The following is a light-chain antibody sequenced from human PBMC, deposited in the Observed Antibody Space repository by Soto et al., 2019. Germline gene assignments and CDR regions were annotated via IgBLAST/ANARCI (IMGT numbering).Light chain of an antibody. J-gene: IGKJ4*01. CDR1: QSVRGSY. Sequence: EVVLTQSPVTLSLSPGERATLSCRASQSVRGSYLAWYQQSPGQAPRLLIQGASSRATLESGVPSRFSGSGSGTEFTLTISSLQPEDFATYYCQQYDSYPLTFGGGTKVDIK. V-gene: IGKV3-20*01. CDR2: GAS. CDR3: QQYDSYPLT.